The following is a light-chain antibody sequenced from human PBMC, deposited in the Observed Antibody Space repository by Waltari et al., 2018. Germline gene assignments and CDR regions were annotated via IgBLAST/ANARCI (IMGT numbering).Light chain of an antibody. J-gene: IGKJ2*01. V-gene: IGKV1-39*01. CDR2: DAS. CDR1: QSVGTK. Sequence: DIQMIQSPSSLSASVGDRVTITCRASQSVGTKLNWYQQKLGKAPRVLMYDASSLQSGVPARFSGSGSGTDFTLTITNLQPEDFATYNCQQIINTPYTFGQVTRLEIK. CDR3: QQIINTPYT.